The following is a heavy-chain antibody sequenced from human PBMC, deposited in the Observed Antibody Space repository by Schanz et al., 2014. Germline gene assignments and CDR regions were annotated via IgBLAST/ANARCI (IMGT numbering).Heavy chain of an antibody. Sequence: EVFLVESGGGLVQPGGSLRLSCAVSGFTVNTNYMSWVRQAPGKGLEWISSMYINSGSTQYADSVKGRFIISRDSSKNTLYLQMNSLRAEDTAVYYCAKDLRKQWLADAFDIWGQGTMVTVSS. CDR1: GFTVNTNY. V-gene: IGHV3-53*01. CDR3: AKDLRKQWLADAFDI. J-gene: IGHJ3*02. CDR2: MYINSGST. D-gene: IGHD6-19*01.